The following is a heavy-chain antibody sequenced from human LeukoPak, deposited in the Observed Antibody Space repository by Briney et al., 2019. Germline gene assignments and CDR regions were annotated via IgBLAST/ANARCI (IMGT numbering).Heavy chain of an antibody. V-gene: IGHV1-69*13. D-gene: IGHD6-19*01. Sequence: RASVKVSCKASGGTFSSYAISWVRQAPGQGLEWMGGIIPIFGTANYAQKFQGRVTITADESTSTAYMELSSLRSEDTAVYYCARWNSSGWGDYYYYGTDVWGQGTTVTVSS. CDR1: GGTFSSYA. CDR2: IIPIFGTA. J-gene: IGHJ6*02. CDR3: ARWNSSGWGDYYYYGTDV.